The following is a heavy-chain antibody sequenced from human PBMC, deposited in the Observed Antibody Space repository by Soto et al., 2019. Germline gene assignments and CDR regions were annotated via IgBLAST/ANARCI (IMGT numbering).Heavy chain of an antibody. CDR3: ARAGLVLAPSTVNSDHYYYARDV. CDR2: IIPRSGTS. D-gene: IGHD3-3*02. J-gene: IGHJ6*02. Sequence: QVQLVQSGAEVKKPGSSVKVSCKASGDTFSTYTITWVRQAPGQGLEWMGGIIPRSGTSNYAQKFQGRHTIPADESTSTAYMDLRSLRSDDTAVYYCARAGLVLAPSTVNSDHYYYARDVWGQVTTVTVS. CDR1: GDTFSTYT. V-gene: IGHV1-69*12.